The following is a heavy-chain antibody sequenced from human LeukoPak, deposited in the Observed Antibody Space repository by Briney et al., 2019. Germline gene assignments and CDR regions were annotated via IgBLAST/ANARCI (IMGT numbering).Heavy chain of an antibody. CDR2: ITATSSST. J-gene: IGHJ4*02. Sequence: PGGSLRLSCAASGFTFSSYSMNWVCQAPGKGLEWVSAITATSSSTHDADSVQGRFAISRDNSKNTLYLQMNSLRPEDTAIYYCAKLFESGTYNNFFHYWGQGTLVTVFS. V-gene: IGHV3-23*01. D-gene: IGHD3-10*01. CDR3: AKLFESGTYNNFFHY. CDR1: GFTFSSYS.